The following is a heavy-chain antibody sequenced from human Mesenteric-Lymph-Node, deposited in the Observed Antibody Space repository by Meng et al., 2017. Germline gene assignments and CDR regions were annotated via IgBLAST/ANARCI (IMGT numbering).Heavy chain of an antibody. V-gene: IGHV3-64*01. D-gene: IGHD3-22*01. CDR2: IITNEHIP. CDR3: ARDLPSIGWSFDV. CDR1: GFTFSNFP. J-gene: IGHJ3*01. Sequence: GGSLRLSCVASGFTFSNFPMHWVRQAPGKGLEYVSSIITNEHIPWYSNSVRGRFTISRDNSKSTLYLQMGSLRPEDMGVYYCARDLPSIGWSFDVWGQGTMVTVSS.